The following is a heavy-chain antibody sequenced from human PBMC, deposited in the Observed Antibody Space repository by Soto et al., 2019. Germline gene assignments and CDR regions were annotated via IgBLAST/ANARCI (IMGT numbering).Heavy chain of an antibody. CDR3: ATFWSGYTHYYYYGMDV. V-gene: IGHV3-23*01. CDR1: GFTFSSYA. D-gene: IGHD3-3*01. J-gene: IGHJ6*02. Sequence: GGSLRLSCAASGFTFSSYAMSWVRQAPGKGLEWVSAISGSGGSTYYADSVKGRFTISRDNSKNTLYLQMNSLRAEDTAVYYCATFWSGYTHYYYYGMDVWGQGTTVTVSS. CDR2: ISGSGGST.